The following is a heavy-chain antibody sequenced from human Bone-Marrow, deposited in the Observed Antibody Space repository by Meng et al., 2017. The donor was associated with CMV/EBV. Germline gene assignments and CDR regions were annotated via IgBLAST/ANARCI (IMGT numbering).Heavy chain of an antibody. Sequence: SETLSLTCTVSGGSVSSGSYYWSWIRQPPGKGLEWIGYIYYSGSTNYNPSLKSRVTISVDTSKNQFSLKLSSVTAADTAVYYCARSFFYGGNFLRAERAGIYQHWGQGTLVTVSS. V-gene: IGHV4-61*01. J-gene: IGHJ1*01. D-gene: IGHD4-23*01. CDR2: IYYSGST. CDR3: ARSFFYGGNFLRAERAGIYQH. CDR1: GGSVSSGSYY.